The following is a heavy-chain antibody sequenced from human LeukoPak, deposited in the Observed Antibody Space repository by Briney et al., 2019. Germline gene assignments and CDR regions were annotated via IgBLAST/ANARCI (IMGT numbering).Heavy chain of an antibody. CDR3: ATSSYDFWSGTPRSPDY. Sequence: ASVKVSCKASGYTFTGYYMHWVRQAPGQGLEWMGWINPNSGGTNYAQKFQGRVTKTRDTSISTAYMELSRLRSDDTAVYYCATSSYDFWSGTPRSPDYWGQGTLVTVSS. V-gene: IGHV1-2*02. CDR1: GYTFTGYY. J-gene: IGHJ4*02. D-gene: IGHD3-3*01. CDR2: INPNSGGT.